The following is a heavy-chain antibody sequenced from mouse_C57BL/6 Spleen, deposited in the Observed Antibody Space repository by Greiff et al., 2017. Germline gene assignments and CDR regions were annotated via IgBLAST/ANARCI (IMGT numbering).Heavy chain of an antibody. CDR3: AESHYYGSSYGYAMDY. CDR2: IYPGSGST. V-gene: IGHV1-55*01. D-gene: IGHD1-1*01. J-gene: IGHJ4*01. CDR1: GYTFTSYW. Sequence: VQLQQSGAELVKPGASVKMSCKASGYTFTSYWITWVKQRPGQGLEWIGDIYPGSGSTNYNEKFKSKATLTVDTSSSTAYMQLSSLISEDSAVYYWAESHYYGSSYGYAMDYWGQGTSVTVSS.